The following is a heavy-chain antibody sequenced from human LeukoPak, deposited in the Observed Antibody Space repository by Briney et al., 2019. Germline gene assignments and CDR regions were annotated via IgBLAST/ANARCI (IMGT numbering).Heavy chain of an antibody. V-gene: IGHV4-4*07. D-gene: IGHD2-15*01. CDR2: IYTSGST. J-gene: IGHJ5*02. CDR1: GGSISSYY. Sequence: SETLSLTCTVSGGSISSYYWSCIRQPAGKGLEWIGRIYTSGSTNYNPSLKSRVTMSVDTSKNQFSLKLSSVTAADTAVYYCARDRYCSGGSCYSWFDPWGQGTLVTVSS. CDR3: ARDRYCSGGSCYSWFDP.